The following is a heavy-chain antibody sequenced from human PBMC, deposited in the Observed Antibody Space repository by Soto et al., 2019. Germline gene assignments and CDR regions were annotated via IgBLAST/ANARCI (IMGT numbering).Heavy chain of an antibody. J-gene: IGHJ2*01. V-gene: IGHV4-39*01. CDR2: IYYTGYT. Sequence: NPSETLSLTCTVSGGPISSSSYCWGWIRQAPGKGLEWLATIYYTGYTYHNPSLKSHVTISVDTSKNQFSLKLTSVTAADTALYYCARSAIATHWFFDLWGRGTLVTVSS. CDR3: ARSAIATHWFFDL. CDR1: GGPISSSSYC. D-gene: IGHD5-18*01.